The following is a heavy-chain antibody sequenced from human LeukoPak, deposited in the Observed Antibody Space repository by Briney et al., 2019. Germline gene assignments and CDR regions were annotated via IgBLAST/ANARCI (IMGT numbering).Heavy chain of an antibody. Sequence: SETLSLTCTVSGGSISSSSYYWGWIRQPPGKGLEWIGSIYYSGSTYYNPSLKSRVTISVDTSKNQFSLRLSSVTAADTAVYYCARDHKYGFGEQGDAFDIWGQGTMVTVSS. CDR2: IYYSGST. CDR1: GGSISSSSYY. D-gene: IGHD3-10*01. CDR3: ARDHKYGFGEQGDAFDI. V-gene: IGHV4-39*07. J-gene: IGHJ3*02.